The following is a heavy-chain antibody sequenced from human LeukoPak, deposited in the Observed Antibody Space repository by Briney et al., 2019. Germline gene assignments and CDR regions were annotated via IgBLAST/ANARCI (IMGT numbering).Heavy chain of an antibody. D-gene: IGHD3-22*01. CDR2: ISSSSSYI. Sequence: GGSLRLSCAASGFTFSSYAMSWVRQAPGKGLEWVSSISSSSSYIYYADSVKGRFTISRDNAKNSLYLQMNSLRAEDTAVYYCARDDVPSYYYDSRNWLDPWGQGTLVTVSS. J-gene: IGHJ5*02. CDR3: ARDDVPSYYYDSRNWLDP. CDR1: GFTFSSYA. V-gene: IGHV3-21*01.